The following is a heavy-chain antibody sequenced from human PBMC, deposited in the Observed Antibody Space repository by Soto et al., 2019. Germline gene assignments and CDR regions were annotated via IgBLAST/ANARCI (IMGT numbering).Heavy chain of an antibody. J-gene: IGHJ4*01. CDR3: AILGTYYFDNSDNYFDF. CDR1: GYTLTRYS. D-gene: IGHD3-22*01. CDR2: INAGNGNT. Sequence: ASVKVSCKAAGYTLTRYSIHWVRQAPGQRLEWMGWINAGNGNTKFSQKFQGRVTITRDTSASTAYMELRGLRSEDTAVYYCAILGTYYFDNSDNYFDFWG. V-gene: IGHV1-3*01.